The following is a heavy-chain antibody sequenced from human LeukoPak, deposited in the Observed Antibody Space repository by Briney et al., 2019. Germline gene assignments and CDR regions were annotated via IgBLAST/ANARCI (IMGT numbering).Heavy chain of an antibody. V-gene: IGHV3-23*01. CDR1: GFSFSTYA. J-gene: IGHJ4*02. D-gene: IGHD3-16*01. CDR3: ARVGASYNYFDY. CDR2: ISGTGDTT. Sequence: GGSLRLSCAASGFSFSTYAMTWVRQAPGKGLEWVATISGTGDTTYYADSVKGRFTISRDNAKNSLYLQMNSLRAEDTAVYYCARVGASYNYFDYWGQGTLVTVSS.